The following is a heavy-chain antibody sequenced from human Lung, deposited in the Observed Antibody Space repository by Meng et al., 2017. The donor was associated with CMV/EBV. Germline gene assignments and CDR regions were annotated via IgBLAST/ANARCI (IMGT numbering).Heavy chain of an antibody. CDR1: GGSFSGYY. Sequence: LXCAVYGGSFSGYYWSWIRQPPGKGLEWIGEINHSGSTNYNPSLKSRVTISVDTSKNQFSLKLSSVTAADTAVYYCARGGFTYDFWSGYDFAYWGQGTLVTFSS. CDR2: INHSGST. D-gene: IGHD3-3*01. CDR3: ARGGFTYDFWSGYDFAY. J-gene: IGHJ4*02. V-gene: IGHV4-34*01.